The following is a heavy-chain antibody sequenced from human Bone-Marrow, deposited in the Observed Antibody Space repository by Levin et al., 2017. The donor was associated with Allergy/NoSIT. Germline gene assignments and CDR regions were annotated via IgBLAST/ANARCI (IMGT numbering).Heavy chain of an antibody. Sequence: GESLKISCAASGFIFRDYWMTWIRQAPGKGLEWIAYISRSGSTIYYAESVKGRFTISRDNARKSLYLQMHSLRVEDTALYYCARELGSMNWFDPWGQGTLVTVSS. D-gene: IGHD2/OR15-2a*01. CDR1: GFIFRDYW. CDR3: ARELGSMNWFDP. J-gene: IGHJ5*02. V-gene: IGHV3-11*01. CDR2: ISRSGSTI.